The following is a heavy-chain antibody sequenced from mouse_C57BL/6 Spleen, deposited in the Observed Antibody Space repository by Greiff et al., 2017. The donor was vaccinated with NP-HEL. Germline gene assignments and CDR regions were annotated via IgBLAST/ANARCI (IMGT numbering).Heavy chain of an antibody. CDR1: GYTFTSYT. J-gene: IGHJ4*01. CDR3: ASPSYYSNYDYAMDY. Sequence: VQLQQSGAELARPGASVKMSCKASGYTFTSYTMHWVKQRPGQGLEWIGYINPSSGYTKYNQKFKDKATLTADKSSSTAYMQLSSLTSEDSAVYYCASPSYYSNYDYAMDYWGQGTSVTVSS. CDR2: INPSSGYT. D-gene: IGHD2-5*01. V-gene: IGHV1-4*01.